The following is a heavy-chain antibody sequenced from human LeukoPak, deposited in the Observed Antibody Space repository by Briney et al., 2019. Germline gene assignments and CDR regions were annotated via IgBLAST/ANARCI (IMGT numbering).Heavy chain of an antibody. V-gene: IGHV4-59*01. J-gene: IGHJ4*02. D-gene: IGHD6-13*01. CDR3: ARGVYIAAAQYGY. Sequence: PSETLSLTCTVSGGSISSDYWSWIRQPPGMGLEWIGYIYYSGTTNYNPSLKSRVTISVDTSKNQFSLKLSSVTAADTAVYYCARGVYIAAAQYGYWGQGTLVTVSS. CDR1: GGSISSDY. CDR2: IYYSGTT.